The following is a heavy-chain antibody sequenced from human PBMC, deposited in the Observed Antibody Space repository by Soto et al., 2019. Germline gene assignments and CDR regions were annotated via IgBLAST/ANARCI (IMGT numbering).Heavy chain of an antibody. CDR3: VAGTYGNGYYFDY. Sequence: GGFLRLSCAVSGFIFSRYIMNWVRQAPGKGLEWVSSIGTSGSYIYDTDSVKGRFTISRDNSKNTLYLQMNSLRAEDTAVYYSVAGTYGNGYYFDYWGQGTLVTVSS. CDR2: IGTSGSYI. D-gene: IGHD6-19*01. J-gene: IGHJ4*02. CDR1: GFIFSRYI. V-gene: IGHV3-21*01.